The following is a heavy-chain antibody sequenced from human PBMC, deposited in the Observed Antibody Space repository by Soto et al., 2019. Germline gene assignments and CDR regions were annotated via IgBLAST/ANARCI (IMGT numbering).Heavy chain of an antibody. CDR2: IWYDGSNK. J-gene: IGHJ6*02. CDR3: ARELVRGVYYYYGMDV. Sequence: GGALRLSCAASGFTFSSYGMHWVRQAPGKGLEWVAVIWYDGSNKYYADSVKGRFTISRDNSKNTLYLQMNSLRAEDTAVYYCARELVRGVYYYYGMDVWGQGTTVTVSS. D-gene: IGHD6-13*01. CDR1: GFTFSSYG. V-gene: IGHV3-33*01.